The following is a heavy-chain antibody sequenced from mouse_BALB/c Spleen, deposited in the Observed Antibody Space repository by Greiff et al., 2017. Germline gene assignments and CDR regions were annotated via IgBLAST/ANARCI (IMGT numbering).Heavy chain of an antibody. CDR2: ISYSGST. J-gene: IGHJ4*01. CDR1: GDSITSGY. CDR3: ARRGDYDDAMDY. Sequence: EVMLVESGPSLVKPSQTLSLTCSVTGDSITSGYWNWIRKFPGNKLEYMGYISYSGSTYYNPSLKSRISITRDTSKNQYYLQLNSVTTEDTATYYCARRGDYDDAMDYWGQGTSVTVSS. V-gene: IGHV3-8*02. D-gene: IGHD2-4*01.